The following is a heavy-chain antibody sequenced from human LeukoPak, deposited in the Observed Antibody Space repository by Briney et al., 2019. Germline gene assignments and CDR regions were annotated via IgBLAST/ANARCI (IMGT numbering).Heavy chain of an antibody. CDR1: GVSISNYD. CDR2: IYYSGST. D-gene: IGHD1-26*01. V-gene: IGHV4-59*01. Sequence: PSETLSLTCTVSGVSISNYDWGWVRQPPGRGLEWVGSIYYSGSTNYNPSLKSRVTISLDTSKNQFSLKLTSVTAADTAVYYCARHREELTSFDYWGQGTLVTVSS. CDR3: ARHREELTSFDY. J-gene: IGHJ4*02.